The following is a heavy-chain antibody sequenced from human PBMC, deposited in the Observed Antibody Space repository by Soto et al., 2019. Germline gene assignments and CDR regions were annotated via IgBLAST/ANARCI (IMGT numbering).Heavy chain of an antibody. J-gene: IGHJ6*02. CDR2: ISAYNGNT. V-gene: IGHV1-18*01. CDR3: ARGERPLWFGESYYGMDV. D-gene: IGHD3-10*01. Sequence: QVQLVQSGAEVKKPGASVKVSCKASGYTFTSYGISWVRQAPGQGLEWMGWISAYNGNTNYAQKLQGRVTMTTDTATSTAYMERRSLRSDGTGVYYCARGERPLWFGESYYGMDVWGQGTTVTVSS. CDR1: GYTFTSYG.